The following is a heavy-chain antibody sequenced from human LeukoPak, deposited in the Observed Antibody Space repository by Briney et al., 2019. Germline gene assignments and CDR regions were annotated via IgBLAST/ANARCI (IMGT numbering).Heavy chain of an antibody. J-gene: IGHJ4*02. V-gene: IGHV3-15*01. CDR3: TTSVYNFFDY. CDR1: GFTFTNAW. CDR2: IKTKAEGGTT. D-gene: IGHD1-20*01. Sequence: PVGSLRLSCAASGFTFTNAWLSWVRQAPGKGLEWVGRIKTKAEGGTTDYAAPVKGRFSISRDDSKNTLYLQMNSLKTEDTAVYYCTTSVYNFFDYWGQGILVTVSS.